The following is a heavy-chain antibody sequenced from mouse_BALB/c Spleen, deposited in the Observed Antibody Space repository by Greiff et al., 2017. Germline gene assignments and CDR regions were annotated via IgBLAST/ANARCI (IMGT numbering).Heavy chain of an antibody. Sequence: EVQRVESGGGLVKPGGSLKLSCAASGFTFSSYAMSWVRQTPEKRLEWVASISSGGSTYYPDSVKGRFTISRDNARNILYLQMSSLRSEDTAMYYCARGKEYGNYAFAYWGQGTLVTVSA. CDR3: ARGKEYGNYAFAY. D-gene: IGHD2-10*02. CDR1: GFTFSSYA. J-gene: IGHJ3*01. CDR2: ISSGGST. V-gene: IGHV5-6-5*01.